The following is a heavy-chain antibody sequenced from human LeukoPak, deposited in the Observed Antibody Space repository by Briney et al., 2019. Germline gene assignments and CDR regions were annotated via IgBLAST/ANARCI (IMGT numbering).Heavy chain of an antibody. CDR1: GGSITSYY. J-gene: IGHJ5*02. CDR3: VRSKSGAYGWFDP. V-gene: IGHV4-59*01. D-gene: IGHD2-15*01. Sequence: SETLSLTCTVSGGSITSYYWSWIRQPPWQGLEWIGYIYYSGTTNYNPSLKSRVTISVDTSKNQFSLKVNSVTAADTAVYYCVRSKSGAYGWFDPWGQGTLVTVSS. CDR2: IYYSGTT.